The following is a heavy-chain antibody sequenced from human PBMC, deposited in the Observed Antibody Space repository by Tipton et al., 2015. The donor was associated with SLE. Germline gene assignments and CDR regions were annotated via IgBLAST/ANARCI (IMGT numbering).Heavy chain of an antibody. CDR3: SNWEESNK. CDR2: IWYDGSNK. D-gene: IGHD1-26*01. CDR1: GFTFSSYG. J-gene: IGHJ4*02. V-gene: IGHV3-33*03. Sequence: RSLRLSCAASGFTFSSYGMHWVRQAPGKGLEWVAVIWYDGSNKYYADSVKGRFTISRDNAKNSLYLQMDSLRAEDTAVYYCSNWEESNKWGQGTLVTVSS.